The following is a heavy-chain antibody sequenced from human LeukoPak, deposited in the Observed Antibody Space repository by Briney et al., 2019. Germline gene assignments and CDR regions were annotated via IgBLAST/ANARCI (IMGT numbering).Heavy chain of an antibody. CDR2: IFHSGST. V-gene: IGHV4-38-2*02. D-gene: IGHD6-6*01. CDR3: ARDLRPYSTSSADY. J-gene: IGHJ4*02. CDR1: GGSFSGYY. Sequence: PSETLSLTCAVYGGSFSGYYWGWIRQPPGKGLEWIGSIFHSGSTYYNPSLKSRITISVDTSKNQFSLRLSSVTAADTAVYYCARDLRPYSTSSADYWGQGTLVTVSS.